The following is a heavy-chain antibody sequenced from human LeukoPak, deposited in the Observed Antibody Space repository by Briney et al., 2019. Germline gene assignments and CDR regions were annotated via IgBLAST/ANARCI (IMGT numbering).Heavy chain of an antibody. D-gene: IGHD6-13*01. J-gene: IGHJ3*02. CDR2: ISSSGSTI. CDR1: GFTFSDYY. CDR3: ARGTTSSSQDAFDI. Sequence: PGGSLRLSCAASGFTFSDYYMSWIRQAPGKGLEWVSYISSSGSTIYYADSVKGRFTISRDNAKNSLYLQMNSLRAEDTAVYYCARGTTSSSQDAFDIWGQGTMVTVSS. V-gene: IGHV3-11*01.